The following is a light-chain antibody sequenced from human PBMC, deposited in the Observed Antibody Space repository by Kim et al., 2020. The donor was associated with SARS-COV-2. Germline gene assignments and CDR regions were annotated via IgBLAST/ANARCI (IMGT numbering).Light chain of an antibody. Sequence: ASVGDRVTITCRASQSMTSYVNWYQQKPGKAHKLLIYAASSLQSGGPPRFSGSGYGTDFTLTISSLQPEDSATYYCQQIYNTPITFGQGTRLEIK. V-gene: IGKV1-39*01. CDR3: QQIYNTPIT. CDR2: AAS. J-gene: IGKJ5*01. CDR1: QSMTSY.